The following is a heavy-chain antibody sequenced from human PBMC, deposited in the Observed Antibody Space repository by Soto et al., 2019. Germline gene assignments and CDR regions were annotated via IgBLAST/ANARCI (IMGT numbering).Heavy chain of an antibody. CDR2: IIPIFGTA. J-gene: IGHJ3*02. CDR1: GGTFSSYA. D-gene: IGHD3-22*01. V-gene: IGHV1-69*01. CDR3: AGAYYYDSCGYHHAFAI. Sequence: QVQLVQSGAEVKKPGSSVKVSCKASGGTFSSYAISWVRQAPGQGLEWMGGIIPIFGTANYAQKFQGRVTITAAESTSTAYMELSSLRSEDTAVYYCAGAYYYDSCGYHHAFAIWGQETMVTVSS.